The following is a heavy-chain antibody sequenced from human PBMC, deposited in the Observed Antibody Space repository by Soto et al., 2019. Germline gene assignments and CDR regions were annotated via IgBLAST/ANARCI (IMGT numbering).Heavy chain of an antibody. J-gene: IGHJ4*02. V-gene: IGHV1-46*01. CDR3: ARDGYYDFWSGYYLGFDY. D-gene: IGHD3-3*01. CDR2: INPSGGST. CDR1: GYTFTSYY. Sequence: GASVKVSCKASGYTFTSYYMHWVRQAPGQGLEWMGIINPSGGSTSYAQKFQGRVTMTRDTSTSTAYMELSSLRSEDTAVYYCARDGYYDFWSGYYLGFDYWGQGTLVTVSS.